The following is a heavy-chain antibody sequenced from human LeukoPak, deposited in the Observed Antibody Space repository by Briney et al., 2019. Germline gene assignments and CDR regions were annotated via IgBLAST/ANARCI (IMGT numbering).Heavy chain of an antibody. CDR2: FSYDGNSK. V-gene: IGHV3-30-3*01. Sequence: GGSLRLSCAGSGFTLSNYAIHWVRQAPGKGLVWVTLFSYDGNSKYYADSGKGRFTISRDNSKNTLYLQMNSLRADDSAVYYCARGKGQDSGYDYFLDYWGQGTLVTVSS. CDR1: GFTLSNYA. D-gene: IGHD5-12*01. J-gene: IGHJ4*02. CDR3: ARGKGQDSGYDYFLDY.